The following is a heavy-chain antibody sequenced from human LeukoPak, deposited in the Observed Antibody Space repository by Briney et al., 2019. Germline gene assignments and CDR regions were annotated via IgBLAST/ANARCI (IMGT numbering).Heavy chain of an antibody. CDR2: IIPIFGTA. CDR1: GGTFSSYA. CDR3: ARDAEPSTILRFLEGGVVDI. D-gene: IGHD3-3*01. Sequence: ASVKVSCKASGGTFSSYAISWLRQAPGQGLEWMGGIIPIFGTANYAQKFQGRVTITADESTSTAYMELSSLRSEDTAVYYCARDAEPSTILRFLEGGVVDIWGQGTMVTVSS. V-gene: IGHV1-69*13. J-gene: IGHJ3*02.